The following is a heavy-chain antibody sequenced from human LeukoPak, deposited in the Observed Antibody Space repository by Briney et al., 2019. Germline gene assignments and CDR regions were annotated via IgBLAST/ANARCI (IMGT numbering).Heavy chain of an antibody. V-gene: IGHV1-2*02. CDR1: GYSFTGYY. D-gene: IGHD3-22*01. CDR2: INPYSGGT. Sequence: GASAKVSCKASGYSFTGYYMHWVRQAPGQGLEWMGWINPYSGGTNYAQKFQGRVTMTRDTSISTAYMELSRLRSDDTAVYYCASFYYDSSGGFDYWGQGTLVTVSS. CDR3: ASFYYDSSGGFDY. J-gene: IGHJ4*02.